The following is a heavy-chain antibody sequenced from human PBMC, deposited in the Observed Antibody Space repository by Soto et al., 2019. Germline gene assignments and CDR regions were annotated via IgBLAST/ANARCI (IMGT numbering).Heavy chain of an antibody. CDR3: ARLLIYYDSSGTGPFQH. CDR2: IYYSGST. J-gene: IGHJ1*01. CDR1: GGSISSSSYY. V-gene: IGHV4-39*01. Sequence: SETLSLTCTVSGGSISSSSYYWGWIRQPPGKGLEWIGSIYYSGSTYYNPSLKSRVTISVDTSKNQFSLKLSSVTAADTAVYYCARLLIYYDSSGTGPFQHWGQVPLVTVSS. D-gene: IGHD3-22*01.